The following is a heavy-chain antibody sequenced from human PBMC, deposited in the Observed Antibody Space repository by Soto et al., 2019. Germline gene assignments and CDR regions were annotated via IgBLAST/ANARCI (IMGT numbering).Heavy chain of an antibody. Sequence: SVKVSCKASGGTFSSYAISWVRQAPGQGLEWMGGIIPIFGTANYAQKFQGRVTITADESTSTAYMELSSLRSEDTAVYYCARVRQWLITFDYWGQGTLVTVSS. V-gene: IGHV1-69*01. J-gene: IGHJ4*02. CDR2: IIPIFGTA. CDR3: ARVRQWLITFDY. CDR1: GGTFSSYA. D-gene: IGHD6-19*01.